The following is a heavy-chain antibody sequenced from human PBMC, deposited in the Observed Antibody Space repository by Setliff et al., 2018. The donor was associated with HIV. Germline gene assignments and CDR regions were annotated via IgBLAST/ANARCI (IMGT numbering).Heavy chain of an antibody. J-gene: IGHJ5*02. CDR2: ISSTSRYI. D-gene: IGHD2-2*01. Sequence: GGSLRLSCAASEFTFSRYSMNWVRQAPGKGLEWVSSISSTSRYIYYADSVKGRFTISRDNAKNSLYLQMNSLSAEDTAVYYCARHVGYCSSVSCYEADHWGQGTLVTVSS. V-gene: IGHV3-21*01. CDR3: ARHVGYCSSVSCYEADH. CDR1: EFTFSRYS.